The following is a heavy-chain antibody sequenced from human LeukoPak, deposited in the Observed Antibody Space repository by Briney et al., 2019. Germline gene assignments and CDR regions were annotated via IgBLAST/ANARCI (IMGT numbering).Heavy chain of an antibody. CDR1: GGSLSSHH. J-gene: IGHJ4*02. CDR3: ARSELLWFGGVNSGFDY. CDR2: IYYSGNT. Sequence: SETLSLTCTVSGGSLSSHHWSWIRQSPGKGLESIGYIYYSGNTNYNPSLKSRVTISVHTSKNQFSLKLSSVTAADTAVYYCARSELLWFGGVNSGFDYWGQGTLVTVSS. D-gene: IGHD3-10*01. V-gene: IGHV4-59*11.